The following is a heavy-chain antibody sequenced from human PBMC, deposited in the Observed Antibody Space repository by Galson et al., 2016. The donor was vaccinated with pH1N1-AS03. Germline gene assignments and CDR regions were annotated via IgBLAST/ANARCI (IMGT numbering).Heavy chain of an antibody. Sequence: SLRLSCAGSGFTFGSHSMIWVRQAPGKGLEWVSFISTSSSSIYYADSVKGRFTISRDNAQNLLYLQMNSLRDEDTAVYYCARDGPPQGISVAGSFDFWGQGTLVTVSS. V-gene: IGHV3-21*05. D-gene: IGHD6-19*01. J-gene: IGHJ4*02. CDR2: ISTSSSSI. CDR3: ARDGPPQGISVAGSFDF. CDR1: GFTFGSHS.